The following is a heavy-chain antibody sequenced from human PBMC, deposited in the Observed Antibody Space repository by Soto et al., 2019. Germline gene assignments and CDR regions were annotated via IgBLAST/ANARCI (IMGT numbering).Heavy chain of an antibody. CDR1: GGTFSTYS. CDR2: IIPMLGVR. Sequence: QVQLVQSGAEVKKPGSSVKVSCKDSGGTFSTYSMFWVRQAPGQGLEWMGRIIPMLGVRNYAQRFQDRVTITADKSTATVHRELSSLRSEDTALYYGTIGSWSGEVFDIWGQGTMVTVSS. D-gene: IGHD2-21*01. J-gene: IGHJ3*02. V-gene: IGHV1-69*02. CDR3: TIGSWSGEVFDI.